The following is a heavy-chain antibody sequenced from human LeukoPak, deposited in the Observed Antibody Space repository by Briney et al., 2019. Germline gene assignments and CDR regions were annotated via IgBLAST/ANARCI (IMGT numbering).Heavy chain of an antibody. CDR1: GFSFSPDA. V-gene: IGHV3-23*01. D-gene: IGHD1-26*01. J-gene: IGHJ4*02. CDR3: AKDGSGTYRYYFDY. CDR2: IRGSGGGT. Sequence: PGGSLRLSCAASGFSFSPDAMTWVRQAPGKGLEWVSAIRGSGGGTYYADSVKGRFTISRDNSKNTLYLQMNTLRAEDTAVYYCAKDGSGTYRYYFDYWGQGTRVTVSS.